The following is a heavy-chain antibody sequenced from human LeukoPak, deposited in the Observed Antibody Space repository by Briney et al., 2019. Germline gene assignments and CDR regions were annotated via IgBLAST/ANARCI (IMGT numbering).Heavy chain of an antibody. Sequence: ASVKVSCKASGYTFTGYYMHGVRQAPGQGLEWMGWINPNSGGTNYAQKFQGRVTMTRDTSISTAYMELSRLRSDDTAVYYCARDYGDYPFGVVDYWGQGTLVTVSS. CDR1: GYTFTGYY. CDR3: ARDYGDYPFGVVDY. D-gene: IGHD4-17*01. V-gene: IGHV1-2*02. CDR2: INPNSGGT. J-gene: IGHJ4*02.